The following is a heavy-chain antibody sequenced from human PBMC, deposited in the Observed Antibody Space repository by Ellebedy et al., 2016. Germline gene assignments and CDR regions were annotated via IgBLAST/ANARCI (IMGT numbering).Heavy chain of an antibody. CDR1: GYTFTSYY. CDR3: AREIDPSSGTGSLGGMDV. V-gene: IGHV1-46*01. J-gene: IGHJ6*02. D-gene: IGHD3/OR15-3a*01. CDR2: INPSGGST. Sequence: ASVKVSCXASGYTFTSYYMHWVRQAPGQGLEWMGIINPSGGSTSYAQKFQGRVTMTRDTSTSTVYMELSSLRSEDTAVYYCAREIDPSSGTGSLGGMDVWGQGTTVTVSS.